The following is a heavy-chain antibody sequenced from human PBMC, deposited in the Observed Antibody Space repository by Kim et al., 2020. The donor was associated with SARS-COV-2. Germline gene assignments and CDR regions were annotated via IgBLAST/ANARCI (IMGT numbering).Heavy chain of an antibody. J-gene: IGHJ4*02. CDR1: GYTFTGYY. CDR3: ARSRRGMANYYFDY. D-gene: IGHD5-12*01. CDR2: INPNSGGT. Sequence: ASVKVSCKASGYTFTGYYMHWVRQAPGQGLEWMGWINPNSGGTNYAQKFQGRVTMTRDTSISTAYMELSRLRSDDTAVYYCARSRRGMANYYFDYWGQGTLVTVSS. V-gene: IGHV1-2*02.